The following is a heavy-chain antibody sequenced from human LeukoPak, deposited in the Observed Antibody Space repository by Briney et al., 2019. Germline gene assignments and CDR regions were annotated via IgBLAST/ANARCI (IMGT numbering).Heavy chain of an antibody. CDR2: IRSRTSHYAS. Sequence: GGSLKLSCAASGFTFSGSDIHCFRRASGKGREWGGHIRSRTSHYASADAASVKGRFTFSRDDSKNTAYIQMNSLKTEDTAVYYCTRHNYDRSGYGAFDIWGQGTMVTVSS. D-gene: IGHD3-22*01. CDR3: TRHNYDRSGYGAFDI. V-gene: IGHV3-73*01. J-gene: IGHJ3*02. CDR1: GFTFSGSD.